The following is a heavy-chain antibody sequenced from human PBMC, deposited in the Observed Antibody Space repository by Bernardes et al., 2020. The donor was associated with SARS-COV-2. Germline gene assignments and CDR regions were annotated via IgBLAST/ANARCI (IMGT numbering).Heavy chain of an antibody. J-gene: IGHJ4*02. V-gene: IGHV3-23*01. CDR3: AKDYCDADCDFFAY. D-gene: IGHD2-21*02. Sequence: GGSLRLSCAASGFTLRDYAMSWVRQTPGKGLEWVSGSGDGGAGTYYADFVKGRFTISRDNSKNTLFLQMNSLRAEDTAIYYCAKDYCDADCDFFAYWGQGPLVSVSS. CDR2: SGDGGAGT. CDR1: GFTLRDYA.